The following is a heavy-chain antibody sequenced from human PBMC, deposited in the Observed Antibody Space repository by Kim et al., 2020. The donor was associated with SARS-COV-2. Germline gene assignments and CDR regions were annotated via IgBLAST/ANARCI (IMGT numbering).Heavy chain of an antibody. CDR2: ISAYNGNT. CDR1: GYTFTSYG. V-gene: IGHV1-18*01. CDR3: ARDPVLRKNIYYGMDV. Sequence: ASVKVSCKASGYTFTSYGISWVRQAPGQGLEWMGWISAYNGNTNYAQKLQGRVTMTTDTSTSTAYMELRSLRSDDTAVYYCARDPVLRKNIYYGMDVWGQGTTVTVSS. D-gene: IGHD3-3*01. J-gene: IGHJ6*02.